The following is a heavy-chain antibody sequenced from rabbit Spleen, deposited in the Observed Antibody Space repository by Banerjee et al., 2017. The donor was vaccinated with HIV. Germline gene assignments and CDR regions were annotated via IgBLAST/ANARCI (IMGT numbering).Heavy chain of an antibody. CDR3: AREGGYGAYGDYRL. J-gene: IGHJ4*01. Sequence: QQLVESGGGLVKPGASLTLTCKASGFDFSRGYDMCWVRQAPGKGLEWIGCIYTGNVKTYYASWAKGRFTISKTSSTTVTLQMTSLTVADTATYFCAREGGYGAYGDYRLWGPGTLVTVS. V-gene: IGHV1S40*01. CDR2: IYTGNVKT. CDR1: GFDFSRGYD. D-gene: IGHD2-1*01.